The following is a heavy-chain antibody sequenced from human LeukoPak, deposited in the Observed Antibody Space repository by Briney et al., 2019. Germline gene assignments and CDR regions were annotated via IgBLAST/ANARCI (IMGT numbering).Heavy chain of an antibody. Sequence: ASVKVSCKASGYTFTSYGISWVRQAPGQGLEWMGWISAYNGNTNYAQKLQGRVTMTTDTSTSTAYMELRSLRSDDTAVYYCARNSWDDYGDYMPADYRGQGTLVTVSS. D-gene: IGHD4-17*01. CDR1: GYTFTSYG. V-gene: IGHV1-18*01. CDR2: ISAYNGNT. CDR3: ARNSWDDYGDYMPADY. J-gene: IGHJ4*02.